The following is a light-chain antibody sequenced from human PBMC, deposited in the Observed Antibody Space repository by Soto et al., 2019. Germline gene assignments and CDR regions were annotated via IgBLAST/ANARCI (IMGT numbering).Light chain of an antibody. CDR3: QKYNSAPRA. Sequence: DIQMTQSPSSLSASVGDRVTITCRASQGISNYLAWYQQQPGKVPKLLIYAASTLQSGVPSRFSGSGSGTDFHLTISSLQPEDVSTYYCQKYNSAPRAFGQGTKVEIK. J-gene: IGKJ1*01. V-gene: IGKV1-27*01. CDR1: QGISNY. CDR2: AAS.